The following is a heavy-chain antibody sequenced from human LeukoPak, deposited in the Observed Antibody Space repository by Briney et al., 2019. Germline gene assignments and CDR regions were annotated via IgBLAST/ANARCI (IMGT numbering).Heavy chain of an antibody. CDR2: IYTSGST. CDR3: ARDHRSGMGVWFDP. CDR1: GGSIRSYY. D-gene: IGHD1-1*01. J-gene: IGHJ5*02. Sequence: SETLSLTCTVSGGSIRSYYWSWIRQPAGKGLEWIGRIYTSGSTNYNPSLKSRVTMSVDTSKNQFSLKLSSVTAADTAVYYCARDHRSGMGVWFDPWGQGTLVTVSS. V-gene: IGHV4-4*07.